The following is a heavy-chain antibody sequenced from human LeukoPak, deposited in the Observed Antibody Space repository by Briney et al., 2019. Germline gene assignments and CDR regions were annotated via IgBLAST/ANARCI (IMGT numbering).Heavy chain of an antibody. J-gene: IGHJ4*02. CDR1: GFTFSSYA. D-gene: IGHD5-18*01. CDR3: AKYSVQLWDNFDY. V-gene: IGHV3-23*01. Sequence: GGSLRLSCAASGFTFSSYAMSWVRQAPGKGLEWVSATSGSGGSTYYADSVKGRFTISRDNSKNTLYLQMNSLRAEDTAVYYCAKYSVQLWDNFDYWGQGTLVTVSS. CDR2: TSGSGGST.